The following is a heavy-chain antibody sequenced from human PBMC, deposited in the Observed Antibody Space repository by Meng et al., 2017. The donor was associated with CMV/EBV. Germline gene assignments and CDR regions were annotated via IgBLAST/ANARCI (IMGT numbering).Heavy chain of an antibody. CDR3: ARDTAYYYDSSGYTDYP. CDR2: INHSGST. Sequence: SETLSLTCAVCGGSFSGYYWSWIRQPPGKGLEWIGEINHSGSTNYNPSLKSRVTISVDTSKNQFYMKLSSVTDADTAVYYCARDTAYYYDSSGYTDYPWGQGTLVTVSS. CDR1: GGSFSGYY. V-gene: IGHV4-34*01. J-gene: IGHJ5*02. D-gene: IGHD3-22*01.